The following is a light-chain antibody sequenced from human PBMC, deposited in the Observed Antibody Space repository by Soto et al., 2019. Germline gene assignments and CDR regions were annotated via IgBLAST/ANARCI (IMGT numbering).Light chain of an antibody. CDR2: GAS. CDR3: QQYGSSPST. CDR1: QSVSSSY. V-gene: IGKV3-20*01. J-gene: IGKJ5*01. Sequence: IMLTQSPGTLSLSPGERATLSCRASQSVSSSYLAWYQQKPGQAPRLLIYGASSRATGVPDRFSGSGSGTDFTLTIIRLEPEDFAVYYCQQYGSSPSTFGQGTRLEIK.